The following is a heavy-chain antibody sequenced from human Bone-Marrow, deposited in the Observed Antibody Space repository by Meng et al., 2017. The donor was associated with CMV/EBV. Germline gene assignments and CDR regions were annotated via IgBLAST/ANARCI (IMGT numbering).Heavy chain of an antibody. D-gene: IGHD6-19*01. CDR2: IKQDGSEK. CDR3: ARENSSGWYYFDY. Sequence: GGSLRLSCAASGFTFSSYWMSWVRQAPGKGLEWVANIKQDGSEKYYVDSVKGRFTISRDNAKNSLYLQMNSLRAEDTALYYCARENSSGWYYFDYWGQGTLVTVSS. CDR1: GFTFSSYW. V-gene: IGHV3-7*03. J-gene: IGHJ4*02.